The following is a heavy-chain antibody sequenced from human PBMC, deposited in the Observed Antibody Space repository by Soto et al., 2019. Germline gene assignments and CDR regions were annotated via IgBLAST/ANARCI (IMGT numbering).Heavy chain of an antibody. J-gene: IGHJ3*01. CDR2: IYPSDGST. CDR1: GYTFTSYY. Sequence: ASVKVSCKASGYTFTSYYMHWARQAPGQGLEWMGRIYPSDGSTSYAQKFQGRVTMTGDTSTSTAYMELSSLSSEDTAVYYCSRVFAGNWNDDPSGGAFDLWGQGTKVTVSS. D-gene: IGHD1-1*01. V-gene: IGHV1-46*03. CDR3: SRVFAGNWNDDPSGGAFDL.